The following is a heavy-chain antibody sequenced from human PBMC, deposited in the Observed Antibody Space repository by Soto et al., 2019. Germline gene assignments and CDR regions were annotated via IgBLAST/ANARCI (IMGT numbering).Heavy chain of an antibody. V-gene: IGHV3-7*01. CDR1: GFAFSNFW. CDR3: ASGNYYNGMDV. J-gene: IGHJ6*02. D-gene: IGHD3-10*01. Sequence: VGSLRLSCAASGFAFSNFWMTWVRQAPGKGLEWVANIKKDGSEQYYVDSVKGRFTVSRDNAKNSVDLQMNSLRPEDTAVYYCASGNYYNGMDVWCQGTTVTVSS. CDR2: IKKDGSEQ.